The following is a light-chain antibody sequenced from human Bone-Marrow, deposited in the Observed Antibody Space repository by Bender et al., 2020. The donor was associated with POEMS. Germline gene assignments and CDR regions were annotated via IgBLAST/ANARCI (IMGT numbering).Light chain of an antibody. Sequence: QSALTQPASVSGSPGQSITISCIGTSSDVGGYNLVSWYQQHPGKAPKLIIYEGSKRPSGVSNRFSGSRSGTSASLAITGLQAEDEGDYYCQSYDNSLGGWVFGGGTKLTVL. CDR2: EGS. J-gene: IGLJ3*02. CDR1: SSDVGGYNL. CDR3: QSYDNSLGGWV. V-gene: IGLV2-14*02.